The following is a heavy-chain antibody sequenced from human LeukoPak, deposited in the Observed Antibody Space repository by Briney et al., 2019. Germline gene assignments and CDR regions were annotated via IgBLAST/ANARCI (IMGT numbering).Heavy chain of an antibody. V-gene: IGHV3-48*03. D-gene: IGHD6-13*01. CDR2: ISSSGSTI. J-gene: IGHJ4*02. CDR1: GFTLSSYE. CDR3: AREEDSSSWYAWYDY. Sequence: GGSLRLSCAASGFTLSSYEMNWVRQAPGKGLEWVSYISSSGSTIYYADSVKGRFTIPRDNAKNSLYLQMNSLRAEDTAVSYCAREEDSSSWYAWYDYWGQGTLVTVSS.